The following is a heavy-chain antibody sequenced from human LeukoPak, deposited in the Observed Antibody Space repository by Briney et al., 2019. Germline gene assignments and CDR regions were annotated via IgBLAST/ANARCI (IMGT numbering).Heavy chain of an antibody. CDR3: ARRMRDYYYYYYMDV. D-gene: IGHD2-8*01. V-gene: IGHV1-2*02. Sequence: GASVKVSCKASGYTFTGYYMHWVRQAPGQGLEWMGWINPNSGGTNYAQKFQGRVTMTRDTSISTAYMELSSLRSEDTAVYYCARRMRDYYYYYYMDVWGKGTTVTVSS. CDR2: INPNSGGT. J-gene: IGHJ6*03. CDR1: GYTFTGYY.